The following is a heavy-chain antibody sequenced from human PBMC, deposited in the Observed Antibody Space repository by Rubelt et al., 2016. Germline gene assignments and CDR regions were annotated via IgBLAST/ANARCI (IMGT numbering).Heavy chain of an antibody. V-gene: IGHV3-64D*06. Sequence: APGQGLEYISAITSSGGSQYYTDSVKGRFTISRDNSKNTLSLQMNCLRAEDTALYYCVSLYRWDYRAIWGQGTMVTVSS. D-gene: IGHD1-26*01. CDR2: ITSSGGSQ. J-gene: IGHJ3*02. CDR3: VSLYRWDYRAI.